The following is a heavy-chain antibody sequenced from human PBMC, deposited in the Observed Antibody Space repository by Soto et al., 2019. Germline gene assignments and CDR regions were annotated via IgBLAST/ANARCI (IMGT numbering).Heavy chain of an antibody. CDR2: IIPTFGTP. V-gene: IGHV1-69*06. CDR1: GGTFSSHG. CDR3: ASELSPQYFDF. J-gene: IGHJ4*02. Sequence: QVQLVQSGTVVQRRGSSVKVSCQASGGTFSSHGMAWVRQAPGQGLEWMGGIIPTFGTPTYAPKFQGRVTITADKSTNTAYMELSSLRSEETGVYYCASELSPQYFDFWGQGTLITVSS.